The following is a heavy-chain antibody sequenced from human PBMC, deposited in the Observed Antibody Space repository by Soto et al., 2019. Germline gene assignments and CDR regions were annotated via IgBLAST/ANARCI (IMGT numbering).Heavy chain of an antibody. D-gene: IGHD3-10*01. J-gene: IGHJ4*02. CDR3: ARGSSGGEDY. Sequence: GGSLRLSCAASGFTFSSYSMNWVRQAPGRGLEWVSAIYSGCSTYYADSVKGRFTISRDNSKNTLYLQMNSLRAEDTAVYYCARGSSGGEDYWGQGTLVTVSS. V-gene: IGHV3-66*01. CDR1: GFTFSSYS. CDR2: IYSGCST.